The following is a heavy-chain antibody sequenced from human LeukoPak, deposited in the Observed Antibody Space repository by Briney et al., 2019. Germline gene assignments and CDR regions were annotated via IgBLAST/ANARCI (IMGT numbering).Heavy chain of an antibody. D-gene: IGHD2-2*01. CDR1: AYTFTGYY. V-gene: IGHV1-2*02. Sequence: ASVKVSCKASAYTFTGYYMHWVRQAPGQGLERMGWINPNSGGTDYAQKFQGRVTMTRDTSISTAYMELSRLRSDDTAVYYCAKDLDCSSTNCYPDYWGQGTLVTVSS. CDR3: AKDLDCSSTNCYPDY. CDR2: INPNSGGT. J-gene: IGHJ4*02.